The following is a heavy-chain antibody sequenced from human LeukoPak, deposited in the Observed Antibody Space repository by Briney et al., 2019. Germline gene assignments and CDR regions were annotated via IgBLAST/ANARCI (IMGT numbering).Heavy chain of an antibody. CDR2: IHSAGTT. J-gene: IGHJ4*02. CDR3: AKCYDSSGYCDFDS. CDR1: GFTVSNNY. Sequence: GGSLRLSCAASGFTVSNNYMSWVRQAPGKGLEWVSVIHSAGTTYYADSVKGRFTLSRDNSKNTLYLQMNSLRAEDTAVYYCAKCYDSSGYCDFDSWGQGTLVTVSS. V-gene: IGHV3-53*01. D-gene: IGHD3-22*01.